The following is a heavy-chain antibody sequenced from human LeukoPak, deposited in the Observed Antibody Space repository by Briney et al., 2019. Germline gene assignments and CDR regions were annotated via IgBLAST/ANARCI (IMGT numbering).Heavy chain of an antibody. D-gene: IGHD3-10*01. V-gene: IGHV3-21*01. J-gene: IGHJ5*02. Sequence: GGSLRLSCATSGFTFNNYNMNWVRQAPGGALEWVSSITSSGTYIFYAVSVRGRFTISRDNAKNSLYLQMNSLGPEDTAVYYCARDLGGFGESSNWFDPWGQGTLVTVSS. CDR3: ARDLGGFGESSNWFDP. CDR1: GFTFNNYN. CDR2: ITSSGTYI.